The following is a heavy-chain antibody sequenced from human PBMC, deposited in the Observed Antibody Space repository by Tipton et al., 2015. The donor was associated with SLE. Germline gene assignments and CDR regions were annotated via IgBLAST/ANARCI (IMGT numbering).Heavy chain of an antibody. J-gene: IGHJ4*02. V-gene: IGHV4-61*10. CDR1: GVSISSSRYYSS. D-gene: IGHD6-13*01. CDR3: ARGGGDSNSCQDFDR. CDR2: IYWSGST. Sequence: GLVKPSETLSLTCTVSGVSISSSRYYSSWSWIRQSAGKGLEWIGRIYWSGSTSYNHSLKSRVTMSVDTSKNQLSLNLNSVTAADTAVYYCARGGGDSNSCQDFDRWGQGTLVTVSS.